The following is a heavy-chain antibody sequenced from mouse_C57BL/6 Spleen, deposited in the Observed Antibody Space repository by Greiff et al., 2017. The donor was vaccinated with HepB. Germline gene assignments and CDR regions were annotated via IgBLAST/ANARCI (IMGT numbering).Heavy chain of an antibody. CDR3: ARVPGAMDY. V-gene: IGHV5-9*01. Sequence: EVQLQESGGGLVKPGGSLKLSCAASGFTFSSYTMSWVRQTPEKRLEWVATISGGGGNTYYPDSVKGRFTISRDNAKNPLYLQMSSLRSEDTALYYCARVPGAMDYWGQGTSVTVSS. CDR2: ISGGGGNT. D-gene: IGHD2-14*01. J-gene: IGHJ4*01. CDR1: GFTFSSYT.